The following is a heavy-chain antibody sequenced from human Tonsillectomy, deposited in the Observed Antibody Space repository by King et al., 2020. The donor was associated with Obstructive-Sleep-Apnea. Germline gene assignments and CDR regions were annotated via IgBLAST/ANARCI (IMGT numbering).Heavy chain of an antibody. CDR3: ARDGKWLVRDAFDI. D-gene: IGHD6-19*01. V-gene: IGHV1-3*01. CDR2: INAGNGNT. CDR1: GYTFTSYA. J-gene: IGHJ3*02. Sequence: QLVQSGAEVKKPGASVKVSCKASGYTFTSYAIHWVRQAPGQRLEWMGWINAGNGNTKYSQKFQGRVSITRDTSASTAYMELSSLRSEDTAVYYCARDGKWLVRDAFDIWGQGTMVTVSS.